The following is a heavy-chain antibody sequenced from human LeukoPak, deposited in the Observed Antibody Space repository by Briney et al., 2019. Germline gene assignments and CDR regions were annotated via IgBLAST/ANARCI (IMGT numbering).Heavy chain of an antibody. D-gene: IGHD6-19*01. CDR2: ISSSSSYI. CDR3: AREDGSGWAPRYYFDY. V-gene: IGHV3-21*01. Sequence: GGSLRLSCAASGFTFSSYGMNWVRQAPGKGLEWVSSISSSSSYIYYADSVKGRFTISRDNAKNSLYLQMNSLRAEDTAVYYCAREDGSGWAPRYYFDYWGQGTLVTVSS. J-gene: IGHJ4*02. CDR1: GFTFSSYG.